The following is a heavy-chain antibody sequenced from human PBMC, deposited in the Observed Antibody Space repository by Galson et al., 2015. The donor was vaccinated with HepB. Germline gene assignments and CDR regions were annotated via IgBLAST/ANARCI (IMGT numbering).Heavy chain of an antibody. J-gene: IGHJ4*02. CDR2: ISSSGSTI. CDR1: GFTFSDYY. CDR3: AIEGSGNSYFDY. Sequence: SLRLSCAASGFTFSDYYMSWIRQAPGKGLEWVSYISSSGSTIYYADSVKGRFTISRDNAKNSLYLQMSSPRAEDTAVYYCAIEGSGNSYFDYWGQGTLVTVSS. V-gene: IGHV3-11*01. D-gene: IGHD1-26*01.